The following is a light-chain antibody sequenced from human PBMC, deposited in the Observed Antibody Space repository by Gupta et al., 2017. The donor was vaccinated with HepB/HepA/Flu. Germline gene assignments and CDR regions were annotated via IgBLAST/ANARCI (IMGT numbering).Light chain of an antibody. CDR3: QQYGPSPPYT. J-gene: IGKJ2*01. V-gene: IGKV3-20*01. CDR1: QSVSGNY. Sequence: EIVLTQSPGTLSLSPGERATLSCRASQSVSGNYLAWYQQKSGQAPRLLVYGASTRATGVPDRFSGSGSVTDFTLTITRLEPEHFAVYYCQQYGPSPPYTFGQGTKLEIK. CDR2: GAS.